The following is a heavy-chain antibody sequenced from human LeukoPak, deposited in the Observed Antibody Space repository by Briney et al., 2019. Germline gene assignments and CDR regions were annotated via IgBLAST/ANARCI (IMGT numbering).Heavy chain of an antibody. D-gene: IGHD3-10*01. J-gene: IGHJ4*02. CDR3: ARVGTMVRGVIYY. CDR1: GYSISSGYY. Sequence: SETLSLTCTVSGYSISSGYYWGWIRQPPGKGLEWIGSIYHSGSTYYNPSLKSRVTISVDTSKNQFSLKLSSVTAADTAVYYCARVGTMVRGVIYYWGQGTLVTVSS. V-gene: IGHV4-38-2*02. CDR2: IYHSGST.